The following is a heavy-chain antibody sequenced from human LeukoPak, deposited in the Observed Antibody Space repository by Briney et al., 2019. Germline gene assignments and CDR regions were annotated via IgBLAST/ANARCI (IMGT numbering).Heavy chain of an antibody. V-gene: IGHV1-46*01. CDR1: GYTFTSYY. CDR2: INPSGGST. CDR3: ARDGEGGYSYGSDNWFDP. J-gene: IGHJ5*02. D-gene: IGHD5-18*01. Sequence: ASVTVSCKASGYTFTSYYMHWVRQAPGQGLEWMGIINPSGGSTSYAQKFQGRVTMTRDMSTSTVYMELSSLRSEDTAVYYCARDGEGGYSYGSDNWFDPWGQGTLVTVSS.